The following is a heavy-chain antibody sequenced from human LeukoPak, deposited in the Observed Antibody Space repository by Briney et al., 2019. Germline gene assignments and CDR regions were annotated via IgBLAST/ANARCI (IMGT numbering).Heavy chain of an antibody. V-gene: IGHV3-7*01. CDR2: INQDGGAK. D-gene: IGHD6-19*01. CDR3: AHADSSGWLLVY. CDR1: GFTFDDYG. Sequence: GGSLRLSCAASGFTFDDYGMSWVRQAPGKGLEWVANINQDGGAKYYVDSMKGRFTISRDNAKNSLYLQMNSLRAEDTAVYYCAHADSSGWLLVYWGQGTLVTVSS. J-gene: IGHJ4*02.